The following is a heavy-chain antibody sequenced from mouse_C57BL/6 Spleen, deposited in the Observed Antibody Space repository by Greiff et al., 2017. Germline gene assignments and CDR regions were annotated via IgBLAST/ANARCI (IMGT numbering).Heavy chain of an antibody. CDR2: IRSKSNNYAT. CDR3: VRHSSSYGYFDV. Sequence: EVQVVESGAGLVQPKASLKLSCAASGFSFNTYAMNWVRQAPGKGVEWVARIRSKSNNYATYHAYSVKDRFTISTDDSESMLYLQMNNLKTEDTAMYCCVRHSSSYGYFDVWGTGTTVTVSS. V-gene: IGHV10-1*01. J-gene: IGHJ1*03. CDR1: GFSFNTYA. D-gene: IGHD1-1*01.